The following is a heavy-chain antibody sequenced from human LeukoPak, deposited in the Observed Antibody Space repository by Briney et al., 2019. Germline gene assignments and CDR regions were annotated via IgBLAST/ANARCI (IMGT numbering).Heavy chain of an antibody. CDR2: IGGRGGST. CDR1: GFRFSDFT. CDR3: GKEGGA. D-gene: IGHD3-16*01. V-gene: IGHV3-23*01. Sequence: GGSLRLSCAASGFRFSDFTMTWVRQAPGKGPEWVSAIGGRGGSTYYADSVGGRFAISRDNSKDMVYLQMNSLKVEDTATYYCGKEGGAWGQGTKVTVSS. J-gene: IGHJ5*02.